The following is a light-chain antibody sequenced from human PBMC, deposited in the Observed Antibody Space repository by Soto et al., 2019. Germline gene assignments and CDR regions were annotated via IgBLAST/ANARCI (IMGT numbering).Light chain of an antibody. J-gene: IGLJ2*01. CDR3: SSYTSTNTLV. CDR1: RSDVGGYNF. CDR2: DVT. Sequence: QSVLTQPASVSGSPGQSITISCTGTRSDVGGYNFVSWCQQHPGKVPKLLIYDVTHRPSGVSNRFSASKSANTASLTISGLQAEDEADYYCSSYTSTNTLVFGGGTKLTVL. V-gene: IGLV2-14*01.